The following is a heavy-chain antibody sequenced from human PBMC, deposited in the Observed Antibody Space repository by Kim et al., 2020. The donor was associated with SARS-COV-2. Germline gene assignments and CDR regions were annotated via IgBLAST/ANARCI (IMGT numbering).Heavy chain of an antibody. D-gene: IGHD6-19*01. J-gene: IGHJ5*02. CDR3: ARDLNSIAVAGTGWFDP. CDR1: GFTFSDYY. CDR2: ISSSGSTI. V-gene: IGHV3-11*01. Sequence: GGSLRLSCAASGFTFSDYYMSWIRQAPGKGLEWVSYISSSGSTIYYADSVKGRFTISRDNAKNSLYLQMNSLRAEDTAVYYCARDLNSIAVAGTGWFDPWGQGTLVTVSS.